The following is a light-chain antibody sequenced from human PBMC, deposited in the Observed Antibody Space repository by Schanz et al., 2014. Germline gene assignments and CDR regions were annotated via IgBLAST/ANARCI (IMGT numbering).Light chain of an antibody. CDR2: DAS. J-gene: IGKJ4*01. Sequence: DTQMTQSPSSLSASVGDRVTITCQASQDISNYLNWYQQKPGKAPKLLIYDASNLETGVPSRFSGSGSGTDFTFTISSLQPEDIATYYCQQYDKIGLTFGGGTKVEIK. CDR1: QDISNY. CDR3: QQYDKIGLT. V-gene: IGKV1-33*01.